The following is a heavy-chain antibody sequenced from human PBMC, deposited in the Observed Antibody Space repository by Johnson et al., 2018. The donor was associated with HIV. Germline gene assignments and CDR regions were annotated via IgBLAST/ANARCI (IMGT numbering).Heavy chain of an antibody. Sequence: QVQLVESGGGVVQPGRSLRLSCAASGFTFSNYAMHWVRQVPGKGLEWVAIISFDGSNEYYADSVKGRFTISRDNFKNTLFLQMNSLRAEDMAVFYCAKVGHCRGDCNFEVLEDLFDVWGRGTMVTVSS. CDR1: GFTFSNYA. CDR2: ISFDGSNE. J-gene: IGHJ3*01. CDR3: AKVGHCRGDCNFEVLEDLFDV. V-gene: IGHV3-30-3*01. D-gene: IGHD2-21*02.